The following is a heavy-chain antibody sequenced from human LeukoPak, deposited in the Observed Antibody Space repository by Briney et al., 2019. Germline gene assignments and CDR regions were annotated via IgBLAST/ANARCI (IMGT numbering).Heavy chain of an antibody. V-gene: IGHV5-51*01. CDR1: GYSFTNYW. J-gene: IGHJ4*02. D-gene: IGHD1-26*01. CDR2: IYPGDSDA. CDR3: ARRRDLYSGSYYPFDY. Sequence: GESLKISCKGSGYSFTNYWIGWVRQMPGKGLKWMGIIYPGDSDARYSPSFQGQVTISADKSISTTYLQWSSLKASDTAMYYCARRRDLYSGSYYPFDYWGQGTLVTVSS.